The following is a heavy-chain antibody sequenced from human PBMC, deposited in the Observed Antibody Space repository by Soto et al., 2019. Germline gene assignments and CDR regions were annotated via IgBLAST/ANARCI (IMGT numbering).Heavy chain of an antibody. CDR2: IYYSGST. CDR1: GGSISSHY. V-gene: IGHV4-59*11. J-gene: IGHJ6*02. CDR3: ASSSLYGMDV. Sequence: PSETLSLTCTVSGGSISSHYWSWIRQPPGKGLEWIGYIYYSGSTNYNPSLKSRVTISVDTSKNQFSLKLSSVTAADTAVYYCASSSLYGMDVWGQGTTVTVSS.